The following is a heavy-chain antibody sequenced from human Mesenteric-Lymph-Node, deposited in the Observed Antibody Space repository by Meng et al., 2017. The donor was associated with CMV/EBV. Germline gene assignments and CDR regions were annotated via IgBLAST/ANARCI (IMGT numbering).Heavy chain of an antibody. V-gene: IGHV3-30-3*01. CDR1: GFTFNNYA. Sequence: GESLKISCAASGFTFNNYAMHWVRQAPGKGPEWVAVIWYDGGTKYYADSVKGRFTISRDNSKNTLYLQMNSLRAEDTAVYYCAKDFNVGGASYYFDAWGQGTQVTVSS. CDR2: IWYDGGTK. CDR3: AKDFNVGGASYYFDA. J-gene: IGHJ4*02. D-gene: IGHD3-10*01.